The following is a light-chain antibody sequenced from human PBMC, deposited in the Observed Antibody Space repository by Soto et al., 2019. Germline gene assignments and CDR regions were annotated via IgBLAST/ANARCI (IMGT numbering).Light chain of an antibody. CDR2: DVS. CDR1: SSDVGGYNY. V-gene: IGLV2-14*01. CDR3: SSYTSSSTLRV. J-gene: IGLJ2*01. Sequence: QSALTQPASVSGSPGQSITISCTGTSSDVGGYNYVSWYQQHPGKAPKLMIYDVSNRPSGVSNRFSGSKSGNTASLTISGLQTEDVADSYCSSYTSSSTLRVFGGGTKLTVV.